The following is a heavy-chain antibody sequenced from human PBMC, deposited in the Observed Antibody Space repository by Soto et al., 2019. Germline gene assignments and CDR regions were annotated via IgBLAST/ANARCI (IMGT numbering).Heavy chain of an antibody. CDR1: GFSLTTSGMR. CDR2: IDWDDDK. J-gene: IGHJ6*02. Sequence: GPTLVNPTQTLTLTCTFSGFSLTTSGMRVSWIRQSPGKALEWLARIDWDDDKFYSTSLRTRLTVSKDTSKNQVVLTMTNMDPVDTGTYYCARMGTSYYYYALDVWGQGTTVTVSS. D-gene: IGHD1-1*01. V-gene: IGHV2-70*04. CDR3: ARMGTSYYYYALDV.